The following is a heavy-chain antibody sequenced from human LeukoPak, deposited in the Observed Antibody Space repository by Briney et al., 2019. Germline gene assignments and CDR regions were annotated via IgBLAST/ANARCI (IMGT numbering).Heavy chain of an antibody. CDR3: ASDILTSLDALHAFDI. CDR1: GYTFTGYY. CDR2: INPNSGGT. Sequence: ASVKVSCKASGYTFTGYYMHWVRQAPGQGLEWMGWINPNSGGTNYAQKFQGRVTMTRDTSISTAYMELSRLRSDDTAVYYCASDILTSLDALHAFDIWGQGTMVTVSS. V-gene: IGHV1-2*02. D-gene: IGHD3-9*01. J-gene: IGHJ3*02.